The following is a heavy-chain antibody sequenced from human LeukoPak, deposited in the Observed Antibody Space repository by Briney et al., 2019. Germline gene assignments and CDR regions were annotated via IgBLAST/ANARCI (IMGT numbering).Heavy chain of an antibody. Sequence: PGGSLRLSCAASGFTFSDYHMSWIRQAPGKGLEWVSYISSSGSTIYYADSVKGRFTISRDNAKNSLYLQMNSLRAEDTAVYYCASLLAAAGRYYFDYWGQGTLVTASS. CDR2: ISSSGSTI. J-gene: IGHJ4*02. CDR3: ASLLAAAGRYYFDY. V-gene: IGHV3-11*01. CDR1: GFTFSDYH. D-gene: IGHD6-13*01.